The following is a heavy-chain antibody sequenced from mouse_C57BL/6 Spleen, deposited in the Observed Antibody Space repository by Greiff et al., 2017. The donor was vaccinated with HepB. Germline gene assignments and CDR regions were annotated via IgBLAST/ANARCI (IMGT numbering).Heavy chain of an antibody. Sequence: VQLQQPGAELVMPGASVKLSCKASGYTFTSYWMHWVKQRPGQGLEWIGEIDPSDSYTNYNQKFKGKSTLTVDKSSSTAYMQLSSLTSEDSAVYYCANFDYGLDYWGQGTTLTVSS. CDR2: IDPSDSYT. CDR3: ANFDYGLDY. V-gene: IGHV1-69*01. J-gene: IGHJ2*01. CDR1: GYTFTSYW. D-gene: IGHD2-4*01.